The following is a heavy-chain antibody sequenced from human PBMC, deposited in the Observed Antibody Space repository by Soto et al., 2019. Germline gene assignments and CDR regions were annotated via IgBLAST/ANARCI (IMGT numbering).Heavy chain of an antibody. V-gene: IGHV1-46*01. CDR1: GYTFTSYY. J-gene: IGHJ4*02. Sequence: ASVKVSCKASGYTFTSYYMHGVRQAPGQGLEWMGIINPSGGSTSYAQKFQGRVTMTRDTSASTAYMELSSLRSEDTAVYYCARELGDPALFDYWGLGTLVTVSS. CDR2: INPSGGST. D-gene: IGHD2-21*02. CDR3: ARELGDPALFDY.